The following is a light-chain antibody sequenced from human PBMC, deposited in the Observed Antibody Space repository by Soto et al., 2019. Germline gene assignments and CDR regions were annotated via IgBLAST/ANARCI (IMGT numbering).Light chain of an antibody. Sequence: QSALTQPRSASGSLGQPVTISCTGTSSDVGGYNYVSWYQQHPGKAPKLMISEVSKRPSGVPDRFSGSKSGNAASLTVSGLQAEDEADYYCSSYAGNNKYVFGAGTKLTVL. V-gene: IGLV2-8*01. CDR3: SSYAGNNKYV. CDR1: SSDVGGYNY. J-gene: IGLJ1*01. CDR2: EVS.